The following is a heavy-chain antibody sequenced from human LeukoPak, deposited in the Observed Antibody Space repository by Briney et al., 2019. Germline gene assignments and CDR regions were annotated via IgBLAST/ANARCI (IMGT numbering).Heavy chain of an antibody. J-gene: IGHJ3*02. V-gene: IGHV4-39*07. D-gene: IGHD3-10*01. CDR2: IYYSGTT. CDR3: AREITIVRGVTSPGAFDI. Sequence: SETLSLTCTVSGGSISSSTYYWGWIRRPPGKGLEWIGNIYYSGTTYYNPSLKSRVTMSVDRYNDQFSLTLNSVTAGATAVCFSAREITIVRGVTSPGAFDIWGQGTMVTVSS. CDR1: GGSISSSTYY.